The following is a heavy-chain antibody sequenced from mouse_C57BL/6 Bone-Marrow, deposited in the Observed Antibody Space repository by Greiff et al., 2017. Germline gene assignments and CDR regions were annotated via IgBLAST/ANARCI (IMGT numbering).Heavy chain of an antibody. V-gene: IGHV1-19*01. Sequence: EVQLQQSGPVLVKPGASVKMSCKASGYTFTDYYMNWVKQSHGKSLEWIGVINPYNGGTSYNQKFKGKATLTVDKSSSTAYMELNSLTSEDSAVYYCARLVWYFDYWGQGTTLTVSS. CDR3: ARLVWYFDY. D-gene: IGHD1-1*02. CDR1: GYTFTDYY. CDR2: INPYNGGT. J-gene: IGHJ2*01.